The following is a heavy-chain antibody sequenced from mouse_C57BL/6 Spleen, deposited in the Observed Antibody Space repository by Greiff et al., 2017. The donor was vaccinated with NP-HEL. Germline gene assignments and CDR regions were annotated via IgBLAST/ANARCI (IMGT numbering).Heavy chain of an antibody. V-gene: IGHV2-6*03. CDR2: IWSDGST. J-gene: IGHJ4*01. CDR3: ARSIYYGNYDYAMDY. CDR1: GFSLTSYG. Sequence: VKVVASGPGLVAPSQSLSITCTVSGFSLTSYGVHWVRQPPGKGLEWLVVIWSDGSTTYNSALKSRLSISKDNSKSQVFLKMNSLQTDDTAMYYCARSIYYGNYDYAMDYWGQGTSVTVSS. D-gene: IGHD2-1*01.